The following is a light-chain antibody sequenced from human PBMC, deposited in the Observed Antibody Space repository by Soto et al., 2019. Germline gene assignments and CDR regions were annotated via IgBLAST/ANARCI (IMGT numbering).Light chain of an antibody. V-gene: IGLV2-14*01. CDR1: SSDVGGYDY. CDR3: SSYTSSRTLV. J-gene: IGLJ1*01. Sequence: QSVLTQPPSASGSPGQSVTISCTGTSSDVGGYDYVSWYQQRPGKAPKLLIHEVSNRPSGASNHFSGSKSGSAASLTISGLQAEDEAYYYCSSYTSSRTLVFGTGTKVTVL. CDR2: EVS.